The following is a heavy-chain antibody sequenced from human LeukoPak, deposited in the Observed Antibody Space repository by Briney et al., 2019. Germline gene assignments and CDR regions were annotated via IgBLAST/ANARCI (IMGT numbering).Heavy chain of an antibody. CDR3: ARFSPDSSGYYFDY. V-gene: IGHV4-4*07. CDR2: IYTSGST. J-gene: IGHJ4*02. D-gene: IGHD3-22*01. CDR1: GGSISSYY. Sequence: PSETLSLTCTVSGGSISSYYWSWIRQPAGKGLEWIGRIYTSGSTNYNPSLKTRVTMSVDTFKNQFSLKLSSVTAADTAVYYCARFSPDSSGYYFDYWGQGTLVTVSS.